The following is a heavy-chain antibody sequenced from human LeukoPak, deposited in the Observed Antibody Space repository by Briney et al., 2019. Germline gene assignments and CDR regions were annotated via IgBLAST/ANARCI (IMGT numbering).Heavy chain of an antibody. CDR1: GYTFTGYY. CDR3: ARLPNCLVRGVINWFDP. V-gene: IGHV1-2*02. J-gene: IGHJ5*02. D-gene: IGHD3-10*01. Sequence: ASVKVSCKAPGYTFTGYYMRSVRQAPGQGLEWMGWINPNSGGTNYAQKFQGRVTMTRDTSISTAYMELSRLRSDDTDVYYRARLPNCLVRGVINWFDPWGQGTLVTVSS. CDR2: INPNSGGT.